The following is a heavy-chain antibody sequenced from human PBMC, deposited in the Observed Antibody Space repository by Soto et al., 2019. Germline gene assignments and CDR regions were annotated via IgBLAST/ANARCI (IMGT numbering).Heavy chain of an antibody. CDR3: AKGVLYYDFWSGYYTGDPPPENYYYYMDV. CDR2: ISGSGGST. J-gene: IGHJ6*03. D-gene: IGHD3-3*01. V-gene: IGHV3-23*01. CDR1: GFTFSSYA. Sequence: GESLKISCAASGFTFSSYAMSWVRQAPGKGLEWVSAISGSGGSTYYADSVKGRFTISRDNSKNTLYLQMNSLRAEDTAVYYCAKGVLYYDFWSGYYTGDPPPENYYYYMDVWGKGTTVTVSS.